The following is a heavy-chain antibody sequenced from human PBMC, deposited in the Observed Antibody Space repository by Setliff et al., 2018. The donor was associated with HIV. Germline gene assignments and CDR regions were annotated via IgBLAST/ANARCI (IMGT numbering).Heavy chain of an antibody. CDR2: INAGKGEK. CDR1: GYTFTTYS. D-gene: IGHD2-8*02. J-gene: IGHJ4*01. V-gene: IGHV1-3*01. Sequence: ASVKVSCKTSGYTFTTYSMHWVRQAPGRSLAWLGWINAGKGEKKYSQDLQDRITITSDTSANTAYMELSSLSSDDTAVYFCVRGSLLAAFDFDHWGHGTLVTVSS. CDR3: VRGSLLAAFDFDH.